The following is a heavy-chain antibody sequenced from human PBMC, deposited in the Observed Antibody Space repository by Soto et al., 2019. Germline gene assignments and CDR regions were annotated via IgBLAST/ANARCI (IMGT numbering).Heavy chain of an antibody. J-gene: IGHJ4*02. Sequence: SKTLSLTCGVYGGSCSEDYWSLIRQPPGKGLEWIGEINHSGNTNYNPSLKSRVTISVDTSKNQFSLKLRSVTAADTAVYYCARGRRELGYWGQGTLVPVSS. V-gene: IGHV4-34*01. CDR3: ARGRRELGY. CDR1: GGSCSEDY. D-gene: IGHD3-10*01. CDR2: INHSGNT.